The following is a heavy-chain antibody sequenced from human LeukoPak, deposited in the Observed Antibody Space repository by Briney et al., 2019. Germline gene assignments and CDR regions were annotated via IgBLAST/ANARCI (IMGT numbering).Heavy chain of an antibody. CDR2: IYYSGST. J-gene: IGHJ5*02. CDR1: GGSISSYY. CDR3: ARDGGYSGYDYPYNWFDP. Sequence: PSETLSLTCTVSGGSISSYYWSWLRQPPGKGLEWIGYIYYSGSTKYNPSLKSRVTIFVDTSKNQFSLKLSSVTAADTAVYYCARDGGYSGYDYPYNWFDPWGQGTLVTVST. D-gene: IGHD5-12*01. V-gene: IGHV4-59*01.